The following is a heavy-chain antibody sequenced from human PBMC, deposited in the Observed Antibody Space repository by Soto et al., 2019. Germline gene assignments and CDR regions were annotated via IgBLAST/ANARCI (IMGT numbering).Heavy chain of an antibody. Sequence: QVHLVQSGAEVKKPGSSVKVSCKASGGTFSSYAISWVRQAPGQGLEWMGGFIPIFGTTNYAQKFQGRVTNTADESTSTAYMELSSLRSEDTAVYYGTRDRGRRYNDGRGYYYSAYCGQGTLVTVSS. D-gene: IGHD3-22*01. V-gene: IGHV1-69*01. CDR2: FIPIFGTT. J-gene: IGHJ4*02. CDR3: TRDRGRRYNDGRGYYYSAY. CDR1: GGTFSSYA.